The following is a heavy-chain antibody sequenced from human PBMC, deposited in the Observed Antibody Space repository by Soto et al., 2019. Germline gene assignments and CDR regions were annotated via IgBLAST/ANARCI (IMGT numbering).Heavy chain of an antibody. J-gene: IGHJ4*02. V-gene: IGHV1-18*01. CDR2: ISAHNGNT. CDR1: GYAFTTYG. D-gene: IGHD6-6*01. CDR3: ARGRDGDY. Sequence: QVHRVQSGAEVKKPGASVKVSCKGSGYAFTTYGITWVRQAPGQGLEWMGWISAHNGNTNYAQKLQGRVTVTRDTSTSTAYMELRSLRSDDTAVYYCARGRDGDYWGQGALVTVSS.